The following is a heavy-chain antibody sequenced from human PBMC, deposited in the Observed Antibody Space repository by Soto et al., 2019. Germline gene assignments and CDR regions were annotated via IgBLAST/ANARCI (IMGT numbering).Heavy chain of an antibody. CDR2: PSHDGSNK. V-gene: IGHV3-30*03. CDR1: GFTFSTYG. CDR3: AREAEYYHARSGYRNYYYGMDG. Sequence: QVQLVESGGGVVQPGRSLRLSCAASGFTFSTYGMHWVRQAPGKGLEWVAFPSHDGSNKFYADSVKGRFTISRDSSKNTLYLQMNSLRAEDTAVYYCAREAEYYHARSGYRNYYYGMDGWGQGTTVHVSS. J-gene: IGHJ6*02. D-gene: IGHD3-22*01.